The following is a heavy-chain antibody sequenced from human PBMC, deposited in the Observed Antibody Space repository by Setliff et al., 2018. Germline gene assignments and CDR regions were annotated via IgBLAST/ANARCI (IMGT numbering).Heavy chain of an antibody. CDR1: GGSISSGGYS. CDR2: IYHSGST. CDR3: ARYCGGDCYSDVHYYYGIDF. Sequence: SETLSLTCAVSGGSISSGGYSWSWIRQPPGKGLEWIGYIYHSGSTYYNPSLKSRVTISVDRSKNQFSLKLSSVTAADTAVYYCARYCGGDCYSDVHYYYGIDFWGQGTMVTVSS. V-gene: IGHV4-30-2*01. J-gene: IGHJ6*02. D-gene: IGHD2-21*02.